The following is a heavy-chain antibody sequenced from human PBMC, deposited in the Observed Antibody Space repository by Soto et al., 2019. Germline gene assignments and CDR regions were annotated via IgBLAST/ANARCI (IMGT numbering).Heavy chain of an antibody. CDR1: GYSFIDYY. J-gene: IGHJ5*02. Sequence: QVQLVQSGAEVRRPGASVRVSCKASGYSFIDYYINWVRQAPGQGLEWMGWINPKDGATKSAQKFQDWVTMTCDTSHTTAYLDLRSDDTAVYYCARGRKVVATPARDDWFDPWGQGTLVTVSS. CDR3: ARGRKVVATPARDDWFDP. D-gene: IGHD2-21*02. CDR2: INPKDGAT. V-gene: IGHV1-2*04.